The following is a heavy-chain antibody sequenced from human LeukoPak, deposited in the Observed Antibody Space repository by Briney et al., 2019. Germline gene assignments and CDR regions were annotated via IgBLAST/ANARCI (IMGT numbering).Heavy chain of an antibody. CDR3: AKDSLLWFGELKGPLDY. D-gene: IGHD3-10*01. CDR2: ISGSGGST. V-gene: IGHV3-23*01. CDR1: GFTFSSYA. J-gene: IGHJ4*02. Sequence: GGSLRLSCAASGFTFSSYAMSWVRQAPGKGLEWVSAISGSGGSTYYADSVKGRFTISRDNSKNTLYLQMNSLRAEDTVVYYCAKDSLLWFGELKGPLDYWGQGTLVTVSS.